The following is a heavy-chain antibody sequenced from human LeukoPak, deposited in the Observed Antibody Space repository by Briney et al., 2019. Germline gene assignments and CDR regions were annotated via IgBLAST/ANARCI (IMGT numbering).Heavy chain of an antibody. J-gene: IGHJ4*02. CDR3: AKERATETRRLDY. CDR2: ISYGGSNK. Sequence: GGSLRLSCAASGFTFSRYGMHWVRQVPGKGLEWVAVISYGGSNKNYADSVKGRFTISRDNSKNTLYLQMNSLRPEDAAVYYCAKERATETRRLDYWGQGTLVTVSS. CDR1: GFTFSRYG. V-gene: IGHV3-30*18.